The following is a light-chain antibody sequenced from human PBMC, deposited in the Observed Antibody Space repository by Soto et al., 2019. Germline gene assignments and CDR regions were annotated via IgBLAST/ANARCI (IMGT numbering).Light chain of an antibody. V-gene: IGKV3-15*01. Sequence: EIVMTQSPVTLSVSPGERATLSCRASQSISSNLAWYQQKPGQAPRLLMYRASTRATGISARFSGSGSGTEFTLTLSSLQSEDFAVYYCQQYNDWPPWTFGQGTKVEIK. CDR3: QQYNDWPPWT. CDR2: RAS. CDR1: QSISSN. J-gene: IGKJ1*01.